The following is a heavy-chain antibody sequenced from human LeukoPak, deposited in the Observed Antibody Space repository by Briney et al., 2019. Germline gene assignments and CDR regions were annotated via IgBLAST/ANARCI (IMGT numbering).Heavy chain of an antibody. CDR2: ISGSGGST. Sequence: GGSLRLSCAASGFTFSSYEMNWVRQAPGKGLEWVSAISGSGGSTYYADSVKGRFTISRDNAKNSLYLQMNSLRAEDTAVYYCARDPLGSSLFDYWGQGTLVTVSS. J-gene: IGHJ4*02. CDR1: GFTFSSYE. V-gene: IGHV3-48*03. D-gene: IGHD6-13*01. CDR3: ARDPLGSSLFDY.